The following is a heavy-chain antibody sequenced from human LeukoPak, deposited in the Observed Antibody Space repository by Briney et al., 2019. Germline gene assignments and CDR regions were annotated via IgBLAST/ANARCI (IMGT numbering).Heavy chain of an antibody. CDR2: IGYTGDST. CDR1: GFTFSSYA. V-gene: IGHV3-23*01. Sequence: GGSLRLSCAASGFTFSSYAMNWVRQAAGKGLEWVSGIGYTGDSTFYADSVKGRLTVSRDSSKNTLFLHMNSLRAEDTALYYCAKSPTVDAAFDIWGQGTMVTVSS. J-gene: IGHJ3*02. CDR3: AKSPTVDAAFDI. D-gene: IGHD4-23*01.